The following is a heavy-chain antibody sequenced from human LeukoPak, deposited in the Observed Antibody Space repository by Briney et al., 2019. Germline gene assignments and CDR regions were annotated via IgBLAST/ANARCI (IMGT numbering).Heavy chain of an antibody. CDR1: GFTFSSYA. D-gene: IGHD3-10*01. CDR3: AKGSPLDLGAGEPYYYGMDV. CDR2: ISSSGGST. Sequence: SGGSLRLSCAASGFTFSSYAMSWVRQAPGKGLEWVSGISSSGGSTYSADSVKGRLTISSDTSKPTLFLQMRSLRAEDTAVYYCAKGSPLDLGAGEPYYYGMDVWGQGTTVIVSS. V-gene: IGHV3-23*01. J-gene: IGHJ6*02.